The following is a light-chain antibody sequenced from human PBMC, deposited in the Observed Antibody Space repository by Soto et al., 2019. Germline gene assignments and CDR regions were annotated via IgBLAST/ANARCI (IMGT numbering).Light chain of an antibody. V-gene: IGLV1-51*01. J-gene: IGLJ2*01. CDR3: DTWDSSLSAVV. Sequence: QSVLTQPPSVSAAPGQKVTISCSGNSSNIGKKYVSWFQQFPGTAPKLLIYDNNKRPSGIPDRFSGSNSGTSATLGITGLQTGDEADYYCDTWDSSLSAVVFGGGTKLTVL. CDR2: DNN. CDR1: SSNIGKKY.